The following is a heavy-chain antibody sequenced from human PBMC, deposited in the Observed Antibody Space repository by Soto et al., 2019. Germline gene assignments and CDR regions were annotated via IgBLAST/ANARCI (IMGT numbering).Heavy chain of an antibody. V-gene: IGHV1-2*02. CDR2: IYPNSGDT. CDR3: ASLQTSGWYGVH. J-gene: IGHJ4*02. Sequence: VASVKVSCKASGYSFTGYYIHWLRQAPGQGLEWMGWIYPNSGDTKSAQKFQGRLTLTRDTSITTAYMELSSLRSDDTAIYYCASLQTSGWYGVHWGQGTLVTVS. CDR1: GYSFTGYY. D-gene: IGHD6-19*01.